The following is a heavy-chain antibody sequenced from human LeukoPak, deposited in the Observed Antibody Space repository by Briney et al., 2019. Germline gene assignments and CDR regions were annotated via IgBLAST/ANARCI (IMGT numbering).Heavy chain of an antibody. J-gene: IGHJ4*02. D-gene: IGHD4-4*01. CDR2: ISSSSSYI. CDR3: ARGGMTTVTGDY. V-gene: IGHV3-21*01. Sequence: GGSLRLSCAASGFTFSSYSMNWVRQAPGKGLEWVSSISSSSSYIYYADSVKGRFTISRDNAKNSLYLQMNSLRAEDTAVYYCARGGMTTVTGDYWGRGTLVTVSS. CDR1: GFTFSSYS.